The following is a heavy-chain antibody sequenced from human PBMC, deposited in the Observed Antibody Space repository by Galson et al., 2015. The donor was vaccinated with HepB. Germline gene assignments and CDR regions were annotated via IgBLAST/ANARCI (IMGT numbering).Heavy chain of an antibody. Sequence: SLRLSCAASGFTLSSIDMHWVRQAPGKGLEYVAVISSNGGSTHYAESVKGRFTISRDNSKDMLYFQMSSLRDEDTAVYYCTGWAWQLEREFDYWGQGIPVTVSS. CDR3: TGWAWQLEREFDY. J-gene: IGHJ4*02. D-gene: IGHD1-1*01. V-gene: IGHV3-64D*06. CDR1: GFTLSSID. CDR2: ISSNGGST.